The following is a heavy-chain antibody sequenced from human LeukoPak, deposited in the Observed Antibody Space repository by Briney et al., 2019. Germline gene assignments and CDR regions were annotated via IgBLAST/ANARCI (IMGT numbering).Heavy chain of an antibody. CDR1: GDSISGYY. J-gene: IGHJ4*02. Sequence: SETLSLTCAVSGDSISGYYWSWIRQPPGKGLEWIGFAYHSGSTTRNPSLESRVTISVGTSTNQVSLRLSSVTAADTAVYYCARDKKGSSCYDFWGQGTLVTVSS. D-gene: IGHD2-2*01. CDR2: AYHSGST. V-gene: IGHV4-59*01. CDR3: ARDKKGSSCYDF.